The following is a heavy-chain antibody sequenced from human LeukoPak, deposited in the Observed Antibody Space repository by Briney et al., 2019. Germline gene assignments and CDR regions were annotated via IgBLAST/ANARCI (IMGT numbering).Heavy chain of an antibody. CDR2: VNPNSGHA. V-gene: IGHV1-8*03. J-gene: IGHJ4*02. D-gene: IGHD1-26*01. Sequence: ASVKVSCKASGYTFINFELNWVRQAPGQGLEWMGWVNPNSGHAGYGQKFQGRVTFTSDTSMSTTYMEVTNLTSEDTAVYFCARVRRAGGLNYWGQGTLITVSS. CDR1: GYTFINFE. CDR3: ARVRRAGGLNY.